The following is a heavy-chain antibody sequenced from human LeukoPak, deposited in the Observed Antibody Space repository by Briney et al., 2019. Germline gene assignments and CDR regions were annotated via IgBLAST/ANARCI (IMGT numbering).Heavy chain of an antibody. V-gene: IGHV3-23*01. CDR2: ISGSGGST. CDR1: GFTFSIYA. Sequence: GGSLRLSCAASGFTFSIYAMSWVRQAPGKGLEWVSTISGSGGSTYYADSVKGQFTISRDNSKNTLYLQMNSLRAADTAVYYCAKTGRETSRGSGSFGYWGQGTLVTVSS. CDR3: AKTGRETSRGSGSFGY. D-gene: IGHD3-10*01. J-gene: IGHJ4*02.